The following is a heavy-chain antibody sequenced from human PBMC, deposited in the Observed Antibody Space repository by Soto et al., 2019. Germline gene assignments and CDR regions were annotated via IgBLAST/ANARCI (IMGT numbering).Heavy chain of an antibody. CDR2: ISGSGGST. J-gene: IGHJ3*02. CDR1: GFTFSSYA. Sequence: GGSLRLSCAASGFTFSSYAMSWVRQAPGKGLEWVSAISGSGGSTYYADSVKGRFTISRDNSKNTLYLQMNSLRAEDTAVYYCAKDVGHITMIVVVITNPMLGAFDIWGQGTMVTVSS. D-gene: IGHD3-22*01. V-gene: IGHV3-23*01. CDR3: AKDVGHITMIVVVITNPMLGAFDI.